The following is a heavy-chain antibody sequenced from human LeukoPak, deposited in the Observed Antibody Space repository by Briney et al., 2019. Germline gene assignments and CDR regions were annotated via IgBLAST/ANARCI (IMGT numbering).Heavy chain of an antibody. V-gene: IGHV4-30-2*01. CDR1: DGSVTSGGYY. D-gene: IGHD3-10*01. J-gene: IGHJ4*02. Sequence: SETLSLTCTVSDGSVTSGGYYWSWIRQPPGKGLEWIGYIFHSGSTYYNPSLKSRVTISVDTSKNQFSLKLSSVTAADTAVYYCARDRGGDFDYWGQGTLVTVSS. CDR2: IFHSGST. CDR3: ARDRGGDFDY.